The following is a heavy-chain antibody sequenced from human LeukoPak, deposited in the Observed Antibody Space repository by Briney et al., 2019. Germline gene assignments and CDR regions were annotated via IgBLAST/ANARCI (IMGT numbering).Heavy chain of an antibody. CDR1: GFTFSSSG. J-gene: IGHJ3*02. V-gene: IGHV3-23*01. CDR2: ISGRVGNT. Sequence: PGGSLRLSCAASGFTFSSSGMSWVRQAPGRGLGWVSAISGRVGNTYYAASVKGQVTISRDNSKNTLYLQMNSLRADDTAVYYCARPLELGAFYIWGQGTMVTVSS. D-gene: IGHD1-14*01. CDR3: ARPLELGAFYI.